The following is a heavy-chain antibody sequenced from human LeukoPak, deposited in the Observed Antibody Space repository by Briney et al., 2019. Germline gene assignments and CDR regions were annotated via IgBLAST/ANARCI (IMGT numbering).Heavy chain of an antibody. CDR2: VYISGNT. J-gene: IGHJ5*02. D-gene: IGHD3-10*01. CDR3: ARDNPAGP. V-gene: IGHV4-4*07. CDR1: GGSITGYS. Sequence: SETLSLTCTVSGGSITGYSWSWIRQSAAKGLEWIGRVYISGNTNYNPSFKSRVTMSMDTSKNQFSLKMFFLTAADTAIYYWARDNPAGPWGQGTLVTVSS.